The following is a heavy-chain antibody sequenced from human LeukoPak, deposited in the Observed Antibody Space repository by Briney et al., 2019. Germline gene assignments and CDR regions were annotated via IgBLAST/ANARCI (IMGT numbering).Heavy chain of an antibody. Sequence: PGGSLRLSCAASGFTFSKYWMHWVRQDPGKGLQWVSRIVTDGTGATYADSVKGRFTISRDNAKNTLSLQMNSLRVEDTAVYYCVKELVVTGIRIMDVWGKGTTVTVSS. V-gene: IGHV3-74*01. CDR3: VKELVVTGIRIMDV. CDR1: GFTFSKYW. CDR2: IVTDGTGA. D-gene: IGHD2-21*02. J-gene: IGHJ6*03.